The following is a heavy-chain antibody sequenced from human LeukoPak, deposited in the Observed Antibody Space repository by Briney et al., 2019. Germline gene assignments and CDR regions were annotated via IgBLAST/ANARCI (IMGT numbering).Heavy chain of an antibody. CDR1: GFTFSSYG. CDR2: ISYDGSNK. J-gene: IGHJ4*02. V-gene: IGHV3-30*03. D-gene: IGHD3-10*01. Sequence: GGSLRLSCAASGFTFSSYGMHWVRQAPGKGLEWVAVISYDGSNKYYADSVKGRFTISRDNSKNTLYLQMNSLRAEDTAVYYCARALFMAYYFDYWGQGTLVTVSS. CDR3: ARALFMAYYFDY.